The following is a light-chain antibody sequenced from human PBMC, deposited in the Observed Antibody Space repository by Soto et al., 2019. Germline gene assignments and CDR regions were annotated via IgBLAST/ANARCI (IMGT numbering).Light chain of an antibody. CDR2: EAT. V-gene: IGLV2-23*01. CDR3: CSSAGGSTLV. Sequence: QSALTQPASVSGSPGQSITISCTGTSSDIGTYNLVSWYQHHPGNAPKLMIYEATKRPSGVSSRFSGSQSGNTASLTISGLLTEDEADYYCCSSAGGSTLVFGGGTKLTVL. J-gene: IGLJ3*02. CDR1: SSDIGTYNL.